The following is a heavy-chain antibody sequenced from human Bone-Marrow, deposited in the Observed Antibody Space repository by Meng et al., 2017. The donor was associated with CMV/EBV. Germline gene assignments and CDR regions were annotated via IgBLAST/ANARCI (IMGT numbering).Heavy chain of an antibody. D-gene: IGHD4/OR15-4a*01. CDR3: ALIMGWVFDY. V-gene: IGHV4-39*07. CDR2: IYYSGGT. CDR1: GGSISSSSYY. J-gene: IGHJ4*02. Sequence: GSLRPSCTVSGGSISSSSYYWGWIRQPPGKGLEWIGSIYYSGGTYYNPSPKSRVTISVDTSKNQFSLKLSSVTAADTAVYYCALIMGWVFDYWGQGTLVTVSS.